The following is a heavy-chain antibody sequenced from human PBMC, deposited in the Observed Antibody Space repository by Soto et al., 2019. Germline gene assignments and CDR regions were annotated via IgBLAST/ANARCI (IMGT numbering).Heavy chain of an antibody. V-gene: IGHV1-3*01. CDR2: INAGNGNT. CDR1: GYTFTSYA. CDR3: ARRGLYGDFDY. J-gene: IGHJ4*02. D-gene: IGHD4-17*01. Sequence: QVQLVQSGAEVKKPGASVTGSCKASGYTFTSYAMHWVRQAPGQRLEWMGWINAGNGNTKYSQKFQGRVTITRDTSASTAYMELSSLRSAYTAVYYCARRGLYGDFDYWGQGTLVTVSS.